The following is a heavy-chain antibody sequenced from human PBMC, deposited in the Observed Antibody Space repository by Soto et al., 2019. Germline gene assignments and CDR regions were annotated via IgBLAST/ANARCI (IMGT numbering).Heavy chain of an antibody. Sequence: PVGSLRLSCAASGFTFSSYSMNWVRQAPGKGLEWVSYISSSSSTIYYADSVKGRFTISRDNAKNSLYLQMNSLRDEDTAVYYCARDLHYYDSYPYGMDVWGQGTTVTVSS. J-gene: IGHJ6*02. CDR3: ARDLHYYDSYPYGMDV. D-gene: IGHD3-22*01. CDR2: ISSSSSTI. CDR1: GFTFSSYS. V-gene: IGHV3-48*02.